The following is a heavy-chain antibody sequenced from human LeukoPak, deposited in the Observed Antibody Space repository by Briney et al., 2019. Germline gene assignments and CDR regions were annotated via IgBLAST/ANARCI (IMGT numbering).Heavy chain of an antibody. D-gene: IGHD5-18*01. CDR2: VHYSGST. Sequence: SETLSLTCTVSGGSITTYYWNWIRQPPGKGLEWIGFVHYSGSTHYNPSLKSRVTISVDTSKNQVSLKLTSVTAADTAVYYCARTEESGYNYGYFGYYYYMDVWGKGTTVTVSS. V-gene: IGHV4-59*01. CDR1: GGSITTYY. J-gene: IGHJ6*03. CDR3: ARTEESGYNYGYFGYYYYMDV.